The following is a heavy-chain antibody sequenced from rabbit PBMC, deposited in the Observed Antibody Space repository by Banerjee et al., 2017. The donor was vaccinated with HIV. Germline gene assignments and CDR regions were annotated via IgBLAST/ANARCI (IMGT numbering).Heavy chain of an antibody. CDR3: ARHVTSMYYFNL. D-gene: IGHD5-1*01. CDR1: GIAFSPFA. CDR2: IYPHGGSA. V-gene: IGHV1S45*01. Sequence: QEQLVESGGGLVTLGGSLKLSCKASGIAFSPFAISWVRQAPGKGLEWIAYIYPHGGSADYATWAKGRFTISKTSSTTVTLQMTSLTAADTATYFCARHVTSMYYFNLWGQGTLVTVS. J-gene: IGHJ4*01.